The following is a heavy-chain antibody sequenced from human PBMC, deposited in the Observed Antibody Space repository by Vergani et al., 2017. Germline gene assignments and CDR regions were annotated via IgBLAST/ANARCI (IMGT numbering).Heavy chain of an antibody. J-gene: IGHJ2*01. V-gene: IGHV3-30*04. Sequence: QVQLVESGGGVVQPGRSLRLSCAASGFTFSSYAMHWVRQAPGKGLEWVAVISYDGSNKYYADSLKGRFTISRDNSKNTMYLQMNSLRADDTALYYCARDPGRYDFWSGYRPRDWYFDLWGRGTLVTVSS. CDR1: GFTFSSYA. D-gene: IGHD3-3*01. CDR2: ISYDGSNK. CDR3: ARDPGRYDFWSGYRPRDWYFDL.